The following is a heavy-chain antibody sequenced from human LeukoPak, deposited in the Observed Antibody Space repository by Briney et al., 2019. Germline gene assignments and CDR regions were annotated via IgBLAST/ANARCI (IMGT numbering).Heavy chain of an antibody. J-gene: IGHJ6*03. CDR3: ASAVRESVYYYYMDV. CDR2: IIPIFGTA. D-gene: IGHD3-10*01. Sequence: ASVKVSCKASGGTLSSYAISWVRQAPGQGLEWMGGIIPIFGTANYAQKFQGRVTITADKSTSTAYMELSSLRSEDTAVYYCASAVRESVYYYYMDVWGKGTTVTVSS. CDR1: GGTLSSYA. V-gene: IGHV1-69*06.